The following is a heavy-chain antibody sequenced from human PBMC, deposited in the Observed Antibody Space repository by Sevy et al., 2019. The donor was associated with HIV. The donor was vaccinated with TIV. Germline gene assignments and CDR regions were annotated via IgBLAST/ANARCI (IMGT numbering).Heavy chain of an antibody. V-gene: IGHV3-30*02. J-gene: IGHJ6*02. CDR1: GFTFSSYG. Sequence: GGSVRLSCAASGFTFSSYGMHWVRQAPGKGLEWVAFIRYDGSNKYYADSVKGRFTISRDNSKNTLYLQMNSLRAEDTAVYYCAKDRWVVVVPSHGMDVWGQGTTVTVSS. D-gene: IGHD2-2*01. CDR2: IRYDGSNK. CDR3: AKDRWVVVVPSHGMDV.